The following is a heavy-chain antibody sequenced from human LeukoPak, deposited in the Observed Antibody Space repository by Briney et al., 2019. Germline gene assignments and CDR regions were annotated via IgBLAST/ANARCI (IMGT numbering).Heavy chain of an antibody. Sequence: GESLRLSCAASGFTFSSYSMNWVRQAPGKGLEWVSYISSSSSTIYYADSVKGRFTISRDNAKNSLYLQMNSLRAEDTAVYYCARRGFSGYAANYYYYYGMDVWGQGTTVTVSS. CDR2: ISSSSSTI. D-gene: IGHD2-2*01. J-gene: IGHJ6*02. V-gene: IGHV3-48*04. CDR1: GFTFSSYS. CDR3: ARRGFSGYAANYYYYYGMDV.